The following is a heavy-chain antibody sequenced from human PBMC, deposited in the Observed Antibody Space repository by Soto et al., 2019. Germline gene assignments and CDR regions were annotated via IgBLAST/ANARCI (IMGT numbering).Heavy chain of an antibody. CDR2: ISYDGTNK. CDR3: ARDPKTSGGQHWAFNYFDS. CDR1: GFSFSISP. J-gene: IGHJ4*02. Sequence: QVQLVESGGGVVQPGRSLRLSCAASGFSFSISPMHWVRQAPGKGPEWVALISYDGTNKFYADSVKGRFTISRDNSKSTRYLQVDSLRPEDAAVYYCARDPKTSGGQHWAFNYFDSWGQGTLGTVSS. V-gene: IGHV3-30-3*01. D-gene: IGHD7-27*01.